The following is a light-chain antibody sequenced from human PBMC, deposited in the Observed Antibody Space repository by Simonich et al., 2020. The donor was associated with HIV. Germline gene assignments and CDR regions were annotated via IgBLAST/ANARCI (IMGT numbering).Light chain of an antibody. J-gene: IGKJ1*01. CDR3: MQGTHWPRT. Sequence: DVVMTQSPLSLPVTLGQPASISCRSSQSLVHSDGNTYLNWFQQRQGQSPRRLIYKVSNRDSGVPDRFSGSGSGTDFTLKISRVEAEDVGVYSCMQGTHWPRTFGQGTKVEIK. CDR2: KVS. V-gene: IGKV2-30*02. CDR1: QSLVHSDGNTY.